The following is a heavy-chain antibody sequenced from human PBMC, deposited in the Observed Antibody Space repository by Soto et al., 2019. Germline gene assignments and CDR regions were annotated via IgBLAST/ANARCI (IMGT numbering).Heavy chain of an antibody. CDR1: GGSFSGYY. CDR2: INHSGST. J-gene: IGHJ4*02. Sequence: QVQLQQWGAGLLKPSETLSLTCAVYGGSFSGYYWSWIRQPPGKGLEWIGEINHSGSTNYNPSLKSRVTISVDTSKNQFSLKLSSVTAADTAVYYCASREWQDYWVQGTLVTVSS. CDR3: ASREWQDY. D-gene: IGHD3-3*01. V-gene: IGHV4-34*01.